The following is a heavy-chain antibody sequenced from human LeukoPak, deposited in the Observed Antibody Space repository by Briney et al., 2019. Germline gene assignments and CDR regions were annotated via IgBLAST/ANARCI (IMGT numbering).Heavy chain of an antibody. CDR2: INPSGGST. D-gene: IGHD3-3*01. CDR1: GFTFTSYY. Sequence: ASVKVSCKASGFTFTSYYMHWVRQAPGQGLEWMGIINPSGGSTNYAQMFQGRVTMTRDTSTSTAYMELSSLRSEDTAVYYCARGSADYYYYGMDVWGQGTTVTVSS. CDR3: ARGSADYYYYGMDV. V-gene: IGHV1-46*01. J-gene: IGHJ6*02.